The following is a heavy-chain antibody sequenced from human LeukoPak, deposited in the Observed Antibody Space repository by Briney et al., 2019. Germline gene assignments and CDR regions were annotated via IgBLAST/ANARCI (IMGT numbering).Heavy chain of an antibody. V-gene: IGHV4-38-2*01. J-gene: IGHJ4*02. CDR3: ARFGYYDSSGYHIPRGH. CDR2: IYYSGST. D-gene: IGHD3-22*01. Sequence: NPSETLSLTCVVSGFSIRSNNWWGWIRQPPGKGLEWIGSIYYSGSTYYNPSLKSRVTISVDTSKNQFSLKLSSVTAADTAVYYCARFGYYDSSGYHIPRGHWGQGTLVTVSS. CDR1: GFSIRSNNW.